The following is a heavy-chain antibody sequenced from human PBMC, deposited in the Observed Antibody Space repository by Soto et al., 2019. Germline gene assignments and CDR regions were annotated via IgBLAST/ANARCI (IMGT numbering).Heavy chain of an antibody. Sequence: QVQLVESGGGVVQPGRSLRLSCAASGFTFRNYAMHWVRQAPGKGLXXXXVISYDGGNKFYRDYVKGRFTISRDNSKNTLYLQINSLRYEDTAVYYCARGDREDIAVVIGVRPGEYGVDVWGQGTTVTVSS. CDR2: ISYDGGNK. D-gene: IGHD2-15*01. CDR3: ARGDREDIAVVIGVRPGEYGVDV. J-gene: IGHJ6*02. V-gene: IGHV3-30-3*01. CDR1: GFTFRNYA.